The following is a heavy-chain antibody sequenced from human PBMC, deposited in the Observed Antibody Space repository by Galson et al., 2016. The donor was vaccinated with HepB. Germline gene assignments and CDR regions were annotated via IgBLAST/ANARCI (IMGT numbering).Heavy chain of an antibody. J-gene: IGHJ6*02. D-gene: IGHD2-15*01. Sequence: SVKVSCKASGYTFISNDINWVRQATGKGLEWMGWMSPNNGNAGYAQKFQGRVTMTRSTSISTAYMELSRRRSEDTAVYYCARVSGDATPGYYYYGMDVWGQGTTVTVAS. CDR2: MSPNNGNA. V-gene: IGHV1-8*01. CDR1: GYTFISND. CDR3: ARVSGDATPGYYYYGMDV.